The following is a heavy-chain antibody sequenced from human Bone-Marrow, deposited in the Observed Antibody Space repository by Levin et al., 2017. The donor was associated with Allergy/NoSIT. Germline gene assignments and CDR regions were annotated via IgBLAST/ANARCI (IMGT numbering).Heavy chain of an antibody. CDR2: IYYSGST. V-gene: IGHV4-30-4*01. D-gene: IGHD3-3*01. Sequence: PSETLSLTCTVSGGSISSGDYYWSWIRQPPGKGLEWIGYIYYSGSTYYNPSLKSRVTISVDTSKNQFSLKLSSVTAADTAVYYCARGSYDFWSGYSALDYWGQGTLVTVSS. CDR3: ARGSYDFWSGYSALDY. J-gene: IGHJ4*02. CDR1: GGSISSGDYY.